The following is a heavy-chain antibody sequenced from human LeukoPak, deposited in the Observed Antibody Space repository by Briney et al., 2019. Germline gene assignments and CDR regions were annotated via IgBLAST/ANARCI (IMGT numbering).Heavy chain of an antibody. Sequence: GGSLRLSCAASGFTFSSYGMHWVRQAPGKGLEWVGRIRSKANSYATAYAASVKGRFTISRDDSKNTAYLQMNSLKTEDTAVYYCTSGSYYPWGQGTLVTVSS. V-gene: IGHV3-73*01. CDR3: TSGSYYP. CDR2: IRSKANSYAT. D-gene: IGHD1-26*01. J-gene: IGHJ5*02. CDR1: GFTFSSYG.